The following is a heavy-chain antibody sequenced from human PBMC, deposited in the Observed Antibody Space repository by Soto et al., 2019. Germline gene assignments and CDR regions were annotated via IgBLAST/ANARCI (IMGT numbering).Heavy chain of an antibody. J-gene: IGHJ4*02. Sequence: SVKVSCKASGGTFSSYTISWVRQAPGQGLEWMGRIIPILGIANYAQKFQGRVTITADKSTSTAYMELSSLRSEDTAVYYCARVFYYGSGSSYYFDYWGQGTLVTVSS. CDR1: GGTFSSYT. CDR2: IIPILGIA. D-gene: IGHD3-10*01. V-gene: IGHV1-69*02. CDR3: ARVFYYGSGSSYYFDY.